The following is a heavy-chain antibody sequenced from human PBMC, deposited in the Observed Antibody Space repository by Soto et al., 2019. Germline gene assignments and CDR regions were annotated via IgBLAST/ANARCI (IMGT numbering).Heavy chain of an antibody. Sequence: SETLSLTCTVSGGSTSSDNYWSWIRQPSGKGLEWIGHIYYSGNTDYNPSLKSRLAISIDTSKNQFSLKLSSVTAADTAVYFCAREGGESSDGLYYFDSWGQGSLVTVSS. CDR2: IYYSGNT. V-gene: IGHV4-30-4*01. D-gene: IGHD3-16*01. J-gene: IGHJ4*02. CDR3: AREGGESSDGLYYFDS. CDR1: GGSTSSDNY.